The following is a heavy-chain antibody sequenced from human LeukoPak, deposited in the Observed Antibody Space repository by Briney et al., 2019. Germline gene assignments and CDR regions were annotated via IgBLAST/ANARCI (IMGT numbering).Heavy chain of an antibody. Sequence: GGSLRLSCAASGFTFSNFAMTWVRQAPGKGLEWVSGISGSGGGRYYADSVKGRFTISRDNSKNTLYLQMNSLRAEDTAVYYCAKDGDIVATTFFDYWGQGTLVTVSS. D-gene: IGHD5-12*01. J-gene: IGHJ4*02. CDR1: GFTFSNFA. CDR2: ISGSGGGR. CDR3: AKDGDIVATTFFDY. V-gene: IGHV3-23*01.